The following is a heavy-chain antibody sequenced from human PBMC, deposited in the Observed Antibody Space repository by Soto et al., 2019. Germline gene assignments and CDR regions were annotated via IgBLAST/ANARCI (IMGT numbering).Heavy chain of an antibody. V-gene: IGHV4-59*01. J-gene: IGHJ4*01. Sequence: SETLSLTCTVSGGSMRNVYWSWIRQPPGKRLEWIGFIFHSGNAKYNPSLKSRVTISIATSKSQFSLSLDSVTAADTAVYFCARAHAPTLPFDYWGLGTLVTVSS. D-gene: IGHD2-15*01. CDR1: GGSMRNVY. CDR3: ARAHAPTLPFDY. CDR2: IFHSGNA.